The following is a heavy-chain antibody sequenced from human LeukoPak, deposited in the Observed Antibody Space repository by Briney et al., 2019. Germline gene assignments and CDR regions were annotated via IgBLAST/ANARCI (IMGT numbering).Heavy chain of an antibody. CDR1: GYTFTGYY. CDR3: ARGPSSSNRVYYYYYYMDV. V-gene: IGHV1-2*02. J-gene: IGHJ6*03. CDR2: INPNSGGT. Sequence: ASVKVSCKASGYTFTGYYMHWVRQAPGQGLEWMGWINPNSGGTNYAQKFQGRVTMTRDTSISTAYMELSRLRSDDTAVYYCARGPSSSNRVYYYYYYMDVWGKGTTVTVSS. D-gene: IGHD6-6*01.